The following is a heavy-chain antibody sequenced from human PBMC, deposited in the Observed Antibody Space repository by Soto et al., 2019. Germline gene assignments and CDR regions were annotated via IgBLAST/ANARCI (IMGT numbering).Heavy chain of an antibody. Sequence: QVQLVQSGTEVKKPGASVKVSCKASGYNFSGYGISWVRQAPGQGREWMGWISVYNRNSHSAQKLQGRLTMTTDTSTSTAYMELRRVKYDDTAVYYCARDCGNWFGEFDALPIWGQGTKVTVSS. CDR2: ISVYNRNS. CDR3: ARDCGNWFGEFDALPI. V-gene: IGHV1-18*01. J-gene: IGHJ3*02. CDR1: GYNFSGYG. D-gene: IGHD3-10*01.